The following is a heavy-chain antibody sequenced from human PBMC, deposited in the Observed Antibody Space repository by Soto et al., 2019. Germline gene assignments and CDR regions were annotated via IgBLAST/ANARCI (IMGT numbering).Heavy chain of an antibody. V-gene: IGHV3-74*01. Sequence: EVQLVESGGGVAQRGGSLRLSCAASGFFFRSYWMQWVRQTPGKGLVWVSRINTDGGTITYADSVRGRFTISRDNAKNTLYLQMDSLGVDDTAVYYCARDGACSGEGYPDYWGQGTLVTVSS. CDR2: INTDGGTI. CDR3: ARDGACSGEGYPDY. CDR1: GFFFRSYW. J-gene: IGHJ4*02. D-gene: IGHD2-15*01.